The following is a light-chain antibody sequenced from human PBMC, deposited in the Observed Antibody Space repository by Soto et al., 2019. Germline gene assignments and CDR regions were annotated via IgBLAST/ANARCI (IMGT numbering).Light chain of an antibody. J-gene: IGKJ1*01. CDR1: QGIRSD. CDR2: NAS. Sequence: IQMTQSPSSSSASVGDRVTITCRASQGIRSDLGWYQQKPGEVPRLLIYNASTLQSGVPSRFSGSASGAVFTLTISSLQPEDSATYYCLHDYNYPQTFGQGTKV. V-gene: IGKV1-6*01. CDR3: LHDYNYPQT.